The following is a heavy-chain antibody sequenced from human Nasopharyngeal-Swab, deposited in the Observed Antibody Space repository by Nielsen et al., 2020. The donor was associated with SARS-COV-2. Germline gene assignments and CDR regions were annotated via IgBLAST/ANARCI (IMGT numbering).Heavy chain of an antibody. CDR3: AKPTLPPWIQLWLPLYYYYGMDV. Sequence: GESLKISCAASGFTFSSYAMSWVRQAPGKGLGWVSAISGSGGSTYYADSVKGRFTISRDNSKNTLYLQMNSLRAEDTAVYYCAKPTLPPWIQLWLPLYYYYGMDVWGQGTTVTVSS. V-gene: IGHV3-23*01. J-gene: IGHJ6*02. D-gene: IGHD5-18*01. CDR1: GFTFSSYA. CDR2: ISGSGGST.